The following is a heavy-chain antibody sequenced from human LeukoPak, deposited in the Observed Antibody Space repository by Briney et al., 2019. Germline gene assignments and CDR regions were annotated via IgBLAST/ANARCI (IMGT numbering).Heavy chain of an antibody. D-gene: IGHD2-2*01. CDR3: ARVNVVVPAAMSVSDYYYGMDV. V-gene: IGHV3-74*01. J-gene: IGHJ6*02. Sequence: GGSLRLSCAASGFTFSSYWMHWVRQAPGKGLVWVSRINSDGSSTSYADSVKGRFTISRDNAKNTLYLQMNSLRAEDTTVYYCARVNVVVPAAMSVSDYYYGMDVWGQGTTVTVSS. CDR1: GFTFSSYW. CDR2: INSDGSST.